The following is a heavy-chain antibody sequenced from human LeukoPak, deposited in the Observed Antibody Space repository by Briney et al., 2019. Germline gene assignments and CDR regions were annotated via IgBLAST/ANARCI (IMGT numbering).Heavy chain of an antibody. CDR3: ARLFHDYGDLLVDY. D-gene: IGHD4-17*01. Sequence: SETLSLTCTVSSGSISTSNYYWGWVRQPPGKALEWIGNIFYSGSTYYSPSLKSRVTISVDTSKNQFSLKLSSVTAADTAVYYCARLFHDYGDLLVDYWGQGTLVTVSS. J-gene: IGHJ4*02. V-gene: IGHV4-39*01. CDR2: IFYSGST. CDR1: SGSISTSNYY.